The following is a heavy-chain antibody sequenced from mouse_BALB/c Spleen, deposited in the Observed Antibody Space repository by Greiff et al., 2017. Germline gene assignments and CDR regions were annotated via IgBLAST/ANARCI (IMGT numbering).Heavy chain of an antibody. CDR1: GYSITSGYS. Sequence: EVKLQESGPDLVKPSQSLSLTCTVTGYSITSGYSWHWIRQFPGNKLEWMGYIHYSGSTNYNPSLKSRISITRDTSKNQFFLQLNSVTTEDTATYYCARGIYYDYDDWYFDVWGAGTTVTVSS. J-gene: IGHJ1*01. V-gene: IGHV3-1*02. CDR3: ARGIYYDYDDWYFDV. CDR2: IHYSGST. D-gene: IGHD2-4*01.